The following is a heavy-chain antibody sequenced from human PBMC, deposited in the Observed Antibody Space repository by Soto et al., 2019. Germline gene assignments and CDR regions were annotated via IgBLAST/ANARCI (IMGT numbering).Heavy chain of an antibody. CDR3: ARVRSGSYDWFDP. Sequence: GGSLRLSCAASGFTFSSYAMSWVRQVPGKGLEWVSAISGSGGSTYYADSVKGRFTISRDNSKNTLYLQMNSLRAEDTAVYYCARVRSGSYDWFDPWGQGTLVTVSS. CDR2: ISGSGGST. J-gene: IGHJ5*02. D-gene: IGHD3-10*01. CDR1: GFTFSSYA. V-gene: IGHV3-23*01.